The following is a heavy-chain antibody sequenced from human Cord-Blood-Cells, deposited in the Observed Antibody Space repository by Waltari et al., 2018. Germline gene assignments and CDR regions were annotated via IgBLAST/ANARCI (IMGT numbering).Heavy chain of an antibody. J-gene: IGHJ3*02. CDR2: INPNSGGT. CDR3: ARGAVRNAFDI. D-gene: IGHD3-10*01. V-gene: IGHV1-2*02. Sequence: QVQLVQSGAEVKKPGASVKVSCKASGYTFTGYYMHWVRQVPGQGLEWNVWINPNSGGTNTAQKFQGRVTMTRDTSISTAYMELSRLRSDDTAVYYCARGAVRNAFDIWGQGTMVTVSS. CDR1: GYTFTGYY.